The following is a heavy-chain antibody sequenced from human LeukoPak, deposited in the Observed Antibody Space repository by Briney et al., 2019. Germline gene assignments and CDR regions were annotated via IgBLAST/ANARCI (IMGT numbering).Heavy chain of an antibody. CDR2: IYYSGST. J-gene: IGHJ3*02. CDR1: GGSISSYY. Sequence: SETLSLTCTVSGGSISSYYRSWIRQPPGKGLEWIGYIYYSGSTNYNPSLKSRVTISVDTSKNQFSLKLSSVTAADTAVYYCARESNLGYCSSTSCLGSDAFDIWGQGTMVTVSS. D-gene: IGHD2-2*01. V-gene: IGHV4-59*01. CDR3: ARESNLGYCSSTSCLGSDAFDI.